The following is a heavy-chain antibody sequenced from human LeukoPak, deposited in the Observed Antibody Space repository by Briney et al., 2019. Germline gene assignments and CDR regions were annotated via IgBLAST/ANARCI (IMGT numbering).Heavy chain of an antibody. CDR3: ARGIAVAGRRRYYYGMDV. J-gene: IGHJ6*02. Sequence: PGGSLRLSCAASGFTFSSYWMSWVRQAPGKGLEWVANIKQDGSEKYYVDSVKGRFTISRDNAKNSLYLQMNSLRAEDTAVYYCARGIAVAGRRRYYYGMDVWGQGTTVTVSS. D-gene: IGHD6-19*01. CDR1: GFTFSSYW. V-gene: IGHV3-7*01. CDR2: IKQDGSEK.